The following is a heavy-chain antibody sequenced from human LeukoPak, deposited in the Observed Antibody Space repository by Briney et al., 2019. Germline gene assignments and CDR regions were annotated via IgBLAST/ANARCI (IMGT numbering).Heavy chain of an antibody. CDR3: ARGTDCRGYTWG. V-gene: IGHV4-59*01. CDR2: ISYSGST. CDR1: GGSISDYY. Sequence: SETLSLTCSVSGGSISDYYWSWLRQPPGKALEWIGCISYSGSTNYNPSLKSRVTISKDTSKNHFSLTLNSVTTADTAVYFCARGTDCRGYTWGWGQGTLVTVSS. J-gene: IGHJ4*02. D-gene: IGHD3-22*01.